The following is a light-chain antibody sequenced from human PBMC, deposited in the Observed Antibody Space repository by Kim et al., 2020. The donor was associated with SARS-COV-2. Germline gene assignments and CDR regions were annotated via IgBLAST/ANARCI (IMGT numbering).Light chain of an antibody. CDR1: LSFGST. CDR3: QQYNSWPPLT. Sequence: PGEGVPLSCCASLSFGSTFALYLQKPGLAPMLLVFTATTRLTGVPARFSGSGSGTEFTLTITSLQSEDFALYYCQQYNSWPPLTFGGGTKVDIK. J-gene: IGKJ4*01. CDR2: TAT. V-gene: IGKV3-15*01.